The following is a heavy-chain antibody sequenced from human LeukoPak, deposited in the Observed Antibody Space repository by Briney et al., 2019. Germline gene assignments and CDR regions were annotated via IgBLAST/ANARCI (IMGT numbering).Heavy chain of an antibody. CDR1: GYTFTGYY. D-gene: IGHD5-12*01. CDR2: INPNSGGT. J-gene: IGHJ6*03. V-gene: IGHV1-2*02. Sequence: ASVKVSCKASGYTFTGYYMHWVRQAPGQGLEWMGWINPNSGGTNYAQKFQGRVTMTRDTSISTAYMELSRLRSDDTAVYYCARVINDGSIVAAYYYYYYMDVWGKGTTVTVSS. CDR3: ARVINDGSIVAAYYYYYYMDV.